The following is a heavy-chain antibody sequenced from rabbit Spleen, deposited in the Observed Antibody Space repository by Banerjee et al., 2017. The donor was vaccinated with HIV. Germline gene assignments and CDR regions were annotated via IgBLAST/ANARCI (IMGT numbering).Heavy chain of an antibody. D-gene: IGHD4-1*01. V-gene: IGHV1S45*01. Sequence: QEQLVESGGGLVQPEGSLTLTCKASGVSFSSGDWICWVRQAPGKGLEWIACIEAGSSGFTYFASWAKGRFTISKTSSTTVTLQMTSLTAADTATYFCARDRGSGWGDAFDPWGPGTLVTVS. CDR2: IEAGSSGFT. CDR1: GVSFSSGDW. CDR3: ARDRGSGWGDAFDP. J-gene: IGHJ2*01.